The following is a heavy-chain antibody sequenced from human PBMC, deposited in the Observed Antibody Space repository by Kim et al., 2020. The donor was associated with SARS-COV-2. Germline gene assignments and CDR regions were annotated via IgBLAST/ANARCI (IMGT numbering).Heavy chain of an antibody. D-gene: IGHD1-1*01. Sequence: YADSRRGRFNMSRDNGKHMVYLEMSSLGAEDTAVYFCGKGGNYINYLMDVWGQGTTVTVSS. V-gene: IGHV3-74*01. CDR3: GKGGNYINYLMDV. J-gene: IGHJ6*02.